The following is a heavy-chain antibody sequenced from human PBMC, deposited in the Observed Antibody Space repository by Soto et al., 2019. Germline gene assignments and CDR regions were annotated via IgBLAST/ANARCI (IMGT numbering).Heavy chain of an antibody. CDR1: GYTFTSYG. V-gene: IGHV1-18*01. D-gene: IGHD4-17*01. J-gene: IGHJ6*03. CDR3: VRVMVHNGDPGGYYYYYMDV. Sequence: QVQLVQSGAEVKKPGASVKVSCKASGYTFTSYGISWVRQAPGQGLEWMGWISAYNGNTNYAQKLQGRVTMTTDTSTSTAYMELRSLRSDDTAVYYCVRVMVHNGDPGGYYYYYMDVWGKGTTVTVSS. CDR2: ISAYNGNT.